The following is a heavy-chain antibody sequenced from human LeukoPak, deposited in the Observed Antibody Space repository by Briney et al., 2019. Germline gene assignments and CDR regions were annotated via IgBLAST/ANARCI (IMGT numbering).Heavy chain of an antibody. J-gene: IGHJ3*02. CDR1: GYTFTGYY. D-gene: IGHD3-9*01. Sequence: ASVKVSCKASGYTFTGYYMHWVRQAPGQGLEWMGWINPNSGGTNYAQKFQGRVTMTRDTSISTAYMELSRLRSDDTAVYYCATGNYGILSGYYATRATNAFDIWGQGTMVTVSS. CDR3: ATGNYGILSGYYATRATNAFDI. CDR2: INPNSGGT. V-gene: IGHV1-2*02.